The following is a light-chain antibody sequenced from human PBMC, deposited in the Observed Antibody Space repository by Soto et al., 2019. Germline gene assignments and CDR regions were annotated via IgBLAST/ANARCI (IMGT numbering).Light chain of an antibody. CDR1: TGAVTSGHY. Sequence: QAVVTQEPSLTVSPGGTVTLTCGSSTGAVTSGHYPYWFQQKPGQAPRTLIYDTSNKHSWTPARFSGSLLGGKAALTLSGAQPEDDAEYYCLLSYSGARHVVFGGGTKLTVL. J-gene: IGLJ2*01. CDR2: DTS. V-gene: IGLV7-46*01. CDR3: LLSYSGARHVV.